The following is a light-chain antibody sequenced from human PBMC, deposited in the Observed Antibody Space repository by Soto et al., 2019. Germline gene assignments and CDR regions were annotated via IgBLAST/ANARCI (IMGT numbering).Light chain of an antibody. CDR3: QHYNSYSEA. V-gene: IGKV1-5*03. CDR2: KAS. J-gene: IGKJ1*01. Sequence: DIQMTQCPSTLSGSVGDRFTITCRASQTVSSWLAWYQQQPGKAPKLLIYKASTLKSGVPSRFSGSGSGTEFTLTISSLQPDDFAAYYCQHYNSYSEAFGQGTKVDIK. CDR1: QTVSSW.